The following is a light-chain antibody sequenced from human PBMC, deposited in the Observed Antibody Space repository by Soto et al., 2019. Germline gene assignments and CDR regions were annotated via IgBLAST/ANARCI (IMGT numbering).Light chain of an antibody. CDR2: EGY. CDR1: GGSIDSNY. V-gene: IGLV6-57*04. J-gene: IGLJ2*01. CDR3: QSYDSRNQV. Sequence: NFMLTQPHSVSESPGKTVTISCTRTGGSIDSNYVQWYQQRPGSAPTIVIYEGYQRPSGVPDRLSGSIDSSSNSASLTIFGLKTEDEADYYCQSYDSRNQVFGGGTKVTVL.